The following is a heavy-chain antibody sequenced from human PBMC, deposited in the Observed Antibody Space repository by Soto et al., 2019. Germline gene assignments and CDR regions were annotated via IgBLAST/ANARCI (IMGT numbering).Heavy chain of an antibody. V-gene: IGHV1-69*08. D-gene: IGHD3-3*02. J-gene: IGHJ4*02. CDR3: ATDKYGAGRVGVHF. CDR2: IVPTLRIT. Sequence: QVQLVQSGAEVKKPGASLRVSCETSGGTSTIYTITWVRQAPGQGLQWMGRIVPTLRITNYAQEFQGRLTITADSPTSTAHIELTSLTSEDTAVYYCATDKYGAGRVGVHFWGQGTLVTVSS. CDR1: GGTSTIYT.